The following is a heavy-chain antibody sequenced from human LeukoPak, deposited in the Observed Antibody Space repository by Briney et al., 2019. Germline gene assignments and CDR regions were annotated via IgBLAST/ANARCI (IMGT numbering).Heavy chain of an antibody. CDR2: IIPIFGTA. V-gene: IGHV1-69*13. Sequence: SVKLSCKASGGTFSSYAISWVRQAPGQGLEWMGGIIPIFGTANYAQKFQGRVTITADESTSTAYMELSSPRSEDTAVYYCARDHLLSDFWSGFHYYYYMVVWGKGTTVTVSS. D-gene: IGHD3-3*01. CDR3: ARDHLLSDFWSGFHYYYYMVV. J-gene: IGHJ6*03. CDR1: GGTFSSYA.